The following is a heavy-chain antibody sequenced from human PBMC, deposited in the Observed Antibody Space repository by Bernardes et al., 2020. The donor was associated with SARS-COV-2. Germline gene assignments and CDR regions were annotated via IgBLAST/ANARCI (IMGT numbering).Heavy chain of an antibody. CDR3: AKDRSSITMIVVAFGWFDP. CDR2: ISGSGGST. D-gene: IGHD3-22*01. J-gene: IGHJ5*02. CDR1: GFTFSSYA. V-gene: IGHV3-23*01. Sequence: GGSLRLSCAASGFTFSSYAMSWVRQAPGKGLEWVSAISGSGGSTYYADSVKGRFTISRDNSKNTLYLQMNSLRAEDTAVYYCAKDRSSITMIVVAFGWFDPWGQGTLVTVSS.